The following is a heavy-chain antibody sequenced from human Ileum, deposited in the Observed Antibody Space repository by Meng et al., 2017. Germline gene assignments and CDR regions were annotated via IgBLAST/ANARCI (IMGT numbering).Heavy chain of an antibody. V-gene: IGHV4-30-4*01. Sequence: VQLQESGPGLVKASQTLSRTCTVSGGSISSGDYYWSWSRPPPGKGLEWIGYIFDTGPPSYSPPLRSRLSISMDTSKNQFSLRLTSVSAADTAVYYCAALLDGNRFDPWGQGTLVTVSS. J-gene: IGHJ5*02. CDR1: GGSISSGDYY. CDR2: IFDTGPP. CDR3: AALLDGNRFDP. D-gene: IGHD1-26*01.